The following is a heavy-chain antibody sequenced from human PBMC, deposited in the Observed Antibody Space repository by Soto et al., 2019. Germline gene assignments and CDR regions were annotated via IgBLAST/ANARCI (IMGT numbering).Heavy chain of an antibody. CDR3: ARVSIGLYS. Sequence: SETLSLTCTVSGGSISGYYWSWIRQPPGKGLEWIGEINHSGSTNYNPSLKSRVTISVDKSKNQFSLKLSSVTAADTAVYYCARVSIGLYSWGQGTLVTVSS. V-gene: IGHV4-34*01. J-gene: IGHJ5*02. CDR2: INHSGST. D-gene: IGHD2-15*01. CDR1: GGSISGYY.